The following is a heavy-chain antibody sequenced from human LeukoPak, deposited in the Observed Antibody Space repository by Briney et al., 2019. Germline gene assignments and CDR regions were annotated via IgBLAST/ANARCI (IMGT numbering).Heavy chain of an antibody. Sequence: SQTLSLTYVISGDSVSSNSAGWNWIRQSPSSGLEWLGRTYYRSKWYNEYAVSVKSRITINPDTSKNQFTLQLNSVIPEDTAVYYCARGKQWIDYWGQGTLVTVSS. CDR3: ARGKQWIDY. CDR1: GDSVSSNSAG. V-gene: IGHV6-1*01. D-gene: IGHD6-19*01. J-gene: IGHJ4*02. CDR2: TYYRSKWYN.